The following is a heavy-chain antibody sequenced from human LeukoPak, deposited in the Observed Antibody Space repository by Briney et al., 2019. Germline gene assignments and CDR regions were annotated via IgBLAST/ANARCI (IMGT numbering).Heavy chain of an antibody. Sequence: ASVKASCKASGYTFTGYYMHWVRQAPGQGLEWVGWINPNSGGTNYAQKFQGRVTMTRDTSISTAYMELSRLRSDDTAVYYCARGSGSYPSYYYWGQGTLVTVSS. V-gene: IGHV1-2*02. CDR3: ARGSGSYPSYYY. D-gene: IGHD1-26*01. CDR2: INPNSGGT. CDR1: GYTFTGYY. J-gene: IGHJ4*02.